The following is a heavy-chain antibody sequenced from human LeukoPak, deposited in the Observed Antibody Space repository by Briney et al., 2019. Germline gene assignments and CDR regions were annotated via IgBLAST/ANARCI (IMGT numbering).Heavy chain of an antibody. V-gene: IGHV1-24*01. CDR2: FDPEEGRT. Sequence: ASVKVSCKIFGNNLREVSMNWVRQGPGKGLEWMGGFDPEEGRTLYAQKFQGRVTTTEDTSSDTAYMELRSLRSDDTAVYYCARDLEPRASIAVADTGTFWGQGTLVTVSS. J-gene: IGHJ4*02. CDR3: ARDLEPRASIAVADTGTF. D-gene: IGHD6-19*01. CDR1: GNNLREVS.